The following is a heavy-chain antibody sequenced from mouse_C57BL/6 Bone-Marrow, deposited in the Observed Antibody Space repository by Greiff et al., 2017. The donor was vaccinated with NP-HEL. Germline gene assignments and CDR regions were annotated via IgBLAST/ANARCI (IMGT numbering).Heavy chain of an antibody. CDR2: IRNKANGYTT. D-gene: IGHD1-1*01. CDR1: GFTFTDYY. J-gene: IGHJ1*01. V-gene: IGHV7-3*01. Sequence: EVKLVESGGGLVQPGGSLSLSCAASGFTFTDYYMSWVRQPPGKALEWLGFIRNKANGYTTEYSASVKGRFTISRDNSQSFLYLQMIALRAADSATDYCARLYYGGGYWYIDVWGAGTAVTVSS. CDR3: ARLYYGGGYWYIDV.